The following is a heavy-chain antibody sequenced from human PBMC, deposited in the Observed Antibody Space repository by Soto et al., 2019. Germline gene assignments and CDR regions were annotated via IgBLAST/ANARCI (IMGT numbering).Heavy chain of an antibody. J-gene: IGHJ3*02. D-gene: IGHD4-17*01. CDR3: ARLYGGGAFDI. CDR2: IYYSGST. Sequence: PSETLSLTCTVSGGSISSYYWSWIRQPPGKGLEWIGYIYYSGSTNYNPSLKSRVTISVDTSKNQFSLKLSSVTAADTAVYYCARLYGGGAFDIWGQGTMVTLSS. CDR1: GGSISSYY. V-gene: IGHV4-59*01.